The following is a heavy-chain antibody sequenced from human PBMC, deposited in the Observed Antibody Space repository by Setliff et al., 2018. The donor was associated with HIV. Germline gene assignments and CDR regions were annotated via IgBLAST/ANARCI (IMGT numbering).Heavy chain of an antibody. V-gene: IGHV1-24*01. D-gene: IGHD3-10*01. CDR3: AASIGSRHYYGSAL. CDR2: FNPEEGKT. Sequence: ASVKVSCKISGYTLSELSTHWVRQAPGKGLEWMVGFNPEEGKTIYAQKFQGRVTMTEDASTDTAFMDLNNLRSEDTAVYYCAASIGSRHYYGSALWGRGTLVTVSS. J-gene: IGHJ2*01. CDR1: GYTLSELS.